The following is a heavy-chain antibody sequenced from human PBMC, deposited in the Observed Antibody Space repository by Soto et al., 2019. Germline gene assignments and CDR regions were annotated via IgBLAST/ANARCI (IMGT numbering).Heavy chain of an antibody. V-gene: IGHV3-30-3*01. J-gene: IGHJ6*02. CDR3: ARDHERQRCSGGSCYSAFYYYGMDV. Sequence: GGSLRLSCAASGFTFSSYAMHWVRQAPGKGLEWVAVISYDGSNKYYADSVKGRFTISRDNSKNTLYLQMNSLRAEDTAVYYCARDHERQRCSGGSCYSAFYYYGMDVWGQGTTVTVSS. CDR2: ISYDGSNK. CDR1: GFTFSSYA. D-gene: IGHD2-15*01.